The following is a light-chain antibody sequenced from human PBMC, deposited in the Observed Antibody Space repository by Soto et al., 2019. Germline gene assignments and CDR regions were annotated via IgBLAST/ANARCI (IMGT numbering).Light chain of an antibody. V-gene: IGLV2-14*03. CDR2: DVS. J-gene: IGLJ1*01. CDR1: MSDVGRYNY. Sequence: QSALTQPASVSGSPGQSITISCTGTMSDVGRYNYVSWYQQYPGKAPKAMIYDVSNRPSGVSNRFSGSKSGNTASLTISGLQAEDEADYYRNSYAGTSTPYIFGTGTKVTVL. CDR3: NSYAGTSTPYI.